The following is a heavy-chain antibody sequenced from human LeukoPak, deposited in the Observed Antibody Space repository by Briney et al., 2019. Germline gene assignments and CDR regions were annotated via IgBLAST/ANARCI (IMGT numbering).Heavy chain of an antibody. CDR1: GFTFTSYS. Sequence: GGSLRLSCAASGFTFTSYSMSWVRQAPGKGLEWVSGTSDRGDYTYYADSVKGRFTISRDNSKNTLYLQMNSLRAEDAALYFCAKKAQYNGNYPLDYWGQGTLVTVSS. J-gene: IGHJ4*02. CDR3: AKKAQYNGNYPLDY. D-gene: IGHD1-26*01. CDR2: TSDRGDYT. V-gene: IGHV3-23*01.